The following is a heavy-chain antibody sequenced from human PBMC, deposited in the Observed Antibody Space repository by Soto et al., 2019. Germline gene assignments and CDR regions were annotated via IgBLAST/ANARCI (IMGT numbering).Heavy chain of an antibody. J-gene: IGHJ5*01. D-gene: IGHD1-20*01. CDR1: RFTFSDFA. V-gene: IGHV3-23*01. CDR2: TGGGGSDT. Sequence: DVQLLESGGGLVQPGGSLTLSCAASRFTFSDFAMSWVRQVPGKGLEWVSSTGGGGSDTYYADSVKGRFTISRDNSKNTLYLQMDGLREEDTAIYYCAKDAVPYNGKWDWFDSWGQGTLVIVSS. CDR3: AKDAVPYNGKWDWFDS.